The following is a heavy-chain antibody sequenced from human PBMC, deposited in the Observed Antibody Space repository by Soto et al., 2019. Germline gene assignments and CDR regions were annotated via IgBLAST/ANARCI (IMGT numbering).Heavy chain of an antibody. CDR2: IHPSGNI. Sequence: PSETLSLTCTVSGASISSSGLYWHWIRQHPGKGLEWIGAIHPSGNIYYNPSLKSRITMSPDTSNNRFSLRLSSVTAADMAVYYCARGMDMAKLGYWGPGTLVTV. D-gene: IGHD2-2*03. J-gene: IGHJ4*02. CDR1: GASISSSGLY. V-gene: IGHV4-31*03. CDR3: ARGMDMAKLGY.